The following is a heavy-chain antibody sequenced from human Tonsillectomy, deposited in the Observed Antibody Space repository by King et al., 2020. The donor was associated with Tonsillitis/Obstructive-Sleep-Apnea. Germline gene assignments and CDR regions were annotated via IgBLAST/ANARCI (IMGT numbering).Heavy chain of an antibody. D-gene: IGHD3-3*01. V-gene: IGHV3-21*01. CDR2: IISSISSI. CDR1: GFTFSSYS. CDR3: ARDGHYDFWSGYYSYFDY. Sequence: VQLVESGGGLVKPGGSLRLSCAASGFTFSSYSMNWVRQAPGKGLGWVSSIISSISSIYYADSVKGRFNNSRDNAKNSLVLQMNSLRAEDTAVYYCARDGHYDFWSGYYSYFDYWGQGTLVTVSS. J-gene: IGHJ4*02.